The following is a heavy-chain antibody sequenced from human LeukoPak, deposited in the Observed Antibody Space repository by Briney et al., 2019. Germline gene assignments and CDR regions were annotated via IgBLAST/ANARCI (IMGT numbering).Heavy chain of an antibody. CDR1: GGSFSGYY. V-gene: IGHV4-34*01. CDR2: INRSGST. CDR3: ARGRCSGGSCYSGLYGMDV. Sequence: SETLSLTCAVYGGSFSGYYWSWIRQPPGKGLEWIGEINRSGSTNYNPSLKSRVTISVDTSKNQFSLKLSSVTAADTAVYYCARGRCSGGSCYSGLYGMDVWGKGTTVTVSS. D-gene: IGHD2-15*01. J-gene: IGHJ6*04.